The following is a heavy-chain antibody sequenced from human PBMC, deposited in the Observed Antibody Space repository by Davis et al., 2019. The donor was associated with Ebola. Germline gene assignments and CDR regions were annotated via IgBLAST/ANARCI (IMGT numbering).Heavy chain of an antibody. V-gene: IGHV1-69*05. Sequence: SVKVSCKASAGTFSSYAISWVRQAPGQGLEWMGGIIPIFGTANYALKLQGRVTMTTDTSTSTAYMELRSLRSDDTAVYYCAREYGDYGSLYYYGMDVWGQGTTVTVSS. J-gene: IGHJ6*02. D-gene: IGHD4-17*01. CDR1: AGTFSSYA. CDR2: IIPIFGTA. CDR3: AREYGDYGSLYYYGMDV.